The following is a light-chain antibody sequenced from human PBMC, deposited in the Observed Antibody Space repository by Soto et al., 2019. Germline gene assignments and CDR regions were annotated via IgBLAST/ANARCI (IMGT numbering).Light chain of an antibody. CDR1: QTISSW. J-gene: IGKJ1*01. CDR3: KHYNSYSEA. V-gene: IGKV1-5*03. CDR2: KAS. Sequence: DIEMQRSPSTLSLAVVCSFLITFRASQTISSWLAWYQQKPGKATKLLIYKASTLKSGVPSRFSGSGSGTEFTLTICGMQPHDLDTYYCKHYNSYSEASGQGTRGAIK.